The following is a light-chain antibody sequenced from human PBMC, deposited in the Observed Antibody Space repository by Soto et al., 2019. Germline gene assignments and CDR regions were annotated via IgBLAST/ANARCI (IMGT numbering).Light chain of an antibody. CDR2: SNN. J-gene: IGLJ1*01. Sequence: QSVLTQPPSASGTPGQRVTISCSGSSSNIGSNTVSWYQQLPGAAPKLLIYSNNQRPSGVPDRFSGSKSGTSASLAISGLQSEHEADYYCAAWDDSLNGYVFGTGTKGTV. CDR3: AAWDDSLNGYV. V-gene: IGLV1-44*01. CDR1: SSNIGSNT.